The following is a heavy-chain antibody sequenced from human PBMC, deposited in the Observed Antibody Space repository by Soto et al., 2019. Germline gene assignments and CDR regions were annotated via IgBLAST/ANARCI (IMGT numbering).Heavy chain of an antibody. D-gene: IGHD6-19*01. CDR3: ASTIPAHRSGWCGWLHLRGRRPTGIVSSGM. V-gene: IGHV5-51*01. J-gene: IGHJ6*01. Sequence: ESLKISCKGSGYSFTSYLIGWVRQMPGKGLEWMGIIYPGDSDTRYSPSFQGQVTISADKSISTAYLQWSSLKASDTAMYYCASTIPAHRSGWCGWLHLRGRRPTGIVSSGM. CDR1: GYSFTSYL. CDR2: IYPGDSDT.